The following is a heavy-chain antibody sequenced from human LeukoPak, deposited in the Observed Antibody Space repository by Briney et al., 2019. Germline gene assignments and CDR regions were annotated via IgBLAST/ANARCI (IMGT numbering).Heavy chain of an antibody. J-gene: IGHJ6*02. CDR3: ARRRGHSSSWYPYYYYGMDV. V-gene: IGHV1-8*01. CDR2: MNPNSGNT. CDR1: GYTFTSYD. D-gene: IGHD6-13*01. Sequence: ASVKVSCKASGYTFTSYDINWVRQATGQGLEWMGWMNPNSGNTGYAQKFQGRVTMTRNTSISTAYMELSSLRSEDTAVYYCARRRGHSSSWYPYYYYGMDVWGQGTTVTVSS.